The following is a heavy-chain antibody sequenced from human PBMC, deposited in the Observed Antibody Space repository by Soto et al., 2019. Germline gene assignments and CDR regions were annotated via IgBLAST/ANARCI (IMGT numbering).Heavy chain of an antibody. CDR1: GYNFNSYT. Sequence: QVQLVQSGAEVKKPGASVKVSCKASGYNFNSYTISWVRQAPGQGLEWMGRISAYNGNTNYAQRFQSRXXMTTDTSTSTAYMELRSLRSDDPAVYHCARVVGALGHWFDPWGQGTLVTVSS. CDR3: ARVVGALGHWFDP. J-gene: IGHJ5*02. D-gene: IGHD1-26*01. CDR2: ISAYNGNT. V-gene: IGHV1-18*01.